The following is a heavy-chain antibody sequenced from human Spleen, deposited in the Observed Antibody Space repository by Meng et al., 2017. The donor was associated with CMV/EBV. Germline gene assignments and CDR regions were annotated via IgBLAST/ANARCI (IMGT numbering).Heavy chain of an antibody. Sequence: SETLSLTCTVSGGSISSASSYYWGWIRRPPGKGLQYIGSISYSGNTYYNPSLESRVTMSLDTSKNHISLKLNSVTAADTAVYYCATLRVLQWFDYWGQGTLVTVSS. CDR3: ATLRVLQWFDY. J-gene: IGHJ5*01. CDR1: GGSISSASSYY. V-gene: IGHV4-39*07. D-gene: IGHD3-3*01. CDR2: ISYSGNT.